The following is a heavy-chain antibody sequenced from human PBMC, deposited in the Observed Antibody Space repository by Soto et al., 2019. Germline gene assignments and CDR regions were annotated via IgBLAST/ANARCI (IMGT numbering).Heavy chain of an antibody. CDR1: GFTFGSYA. CDR3: ARDLRYYHDRSVSPDRDY. J-gene: IGHJ4*02. V-gene: IGHV3-23*01. Sequence: GGSLRLSCAASGFTFGSYAMTWVRQAPGKGLEWVSAISGGGGSTYYADSVKGRFTISRDNSKNTLYLQMNSLRAEDTAVYYCARDLRYYHDRSVSPDRDYWGQGTLVTVSS. D-gene: IGHD3-22*01. CDR2: ISGGGGST.